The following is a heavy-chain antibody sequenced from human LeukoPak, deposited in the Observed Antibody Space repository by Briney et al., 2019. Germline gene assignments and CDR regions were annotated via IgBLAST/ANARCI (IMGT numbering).Heavy chain of an antibody. CDR2: IKEDGSEK. V-gene: IGHV3-7*01. CDR3: ARDAVVVPAADAFDV. Sequence: AGGSLRLSCAASGFTFSSYWMSWVRQAPGKGLEWVANIKEDGSEKYYVDSVEGRFTISRDNAKNSLYLQMNSLRAEDTAVYYCARDAVVVPAADAFDVWGQGTMVTVSS. D-gene: IGHD2-2*01. CDR1: GFTFSSYW. J-gene: IGHJ3*01.